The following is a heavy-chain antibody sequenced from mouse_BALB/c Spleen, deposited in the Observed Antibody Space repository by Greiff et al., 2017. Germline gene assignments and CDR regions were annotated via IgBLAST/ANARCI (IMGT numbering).Heavy chain of an antibody. Sequence: VKLVESGPGLVAPSQSLSITCTVSGFSLTSYGVHWVRQPPGKGLEWLGVIWAGGSTNYSSALMSRLSISKDNSKSQVFLKMNSLQTDDTAMYYCARVYGYDLYAMDYWGQGTSVTVSS. CDR1: GFSLTSYG. D-gene: IGHD2-2*01. CDR2: IWAGGST. CDR3: ARVYGYDLYAMDY. J-gene: IGHJ4*01. V-gene: IGHV2-9*02.